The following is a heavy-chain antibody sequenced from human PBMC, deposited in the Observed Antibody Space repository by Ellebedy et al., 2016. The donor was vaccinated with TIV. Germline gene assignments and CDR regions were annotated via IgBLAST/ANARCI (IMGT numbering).Heavy chain of an antibody. D-gene: IGHD6-19*01. CDR3: YFSRLVPY. V-gene: IGHV3-23*01. J-gene: IGHJ4*02. Sequence: GESLKISCAASGFTFSRYAMTWVRQAPGKGLEWVSGIVGNGAHVYADPVKGGFTISRDNSKSTLDLQMNSLRAEDTAVYYCYFSRLVPYWGQGTLVTVSS. CDR2: IVGNGAH. CDR1: GFTFSRYA.